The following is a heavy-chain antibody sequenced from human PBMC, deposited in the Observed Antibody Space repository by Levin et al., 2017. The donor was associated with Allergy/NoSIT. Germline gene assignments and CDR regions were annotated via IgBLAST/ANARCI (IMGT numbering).Heavy chain of an antibody. CDR2: MYSSGST. CDR1: GGSITSHY. CDR3: ARGIDYRWFDP. V-gene: IGHV4-4*07. J-gene: IGHJ5*02. Sequence: SCTVSGGSITSHYWSWIRQPAGKGLEWIGRMYSSGSTNYHPSFDSRVTMSIDTSKNQFSLRLTSVTAADTAVYYCARGIDYRWFDPWGQGIQVTVSS. D-gene: IGHD4-11*01.